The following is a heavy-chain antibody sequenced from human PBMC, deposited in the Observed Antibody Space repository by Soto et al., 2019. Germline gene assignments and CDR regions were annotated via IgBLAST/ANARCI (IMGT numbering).Heavy chain of an antibody. J-gene: IGHJ4*02. CDR3: AGRIVGALSY. V-gene: IGHV1-69*02. CDR2: VIPILGIP. Sequence: QVQLVQSGAEVKKPGSSVKVSCKASGGTFSSYTFSWVRQAPGQGLEWMGRVIPILGIPNYAQKFQGRVTMTADKSTSTADMELSSLRSEDTAIYYCAGRIVGALSYWGQGTLVTVSS. D-gene: IGHD1-26*01. CDR1: GGTFSSYT.